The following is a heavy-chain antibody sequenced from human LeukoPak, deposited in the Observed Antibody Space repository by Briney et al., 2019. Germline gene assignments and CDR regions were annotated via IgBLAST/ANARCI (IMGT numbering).Heavy chain of an antibody. D-gene: IGHD5-24*01. Sequence: GESLKISCKGSGYTFTNYWIAWVRQMPGKGLEWMGLIFPGDSGTRYSPSFQGQVTISADKSISTAYLQWSRLKASDTAIYYCATYIEMATITYFDYWGQGTLVTVSS. V-gene: IGHV5-51*01. CDR3: ATYIEMATITYFDY. CDR2: IFPGDSGT. CDR1: GYTFTNYW. J-gene: IGHJ4*02.